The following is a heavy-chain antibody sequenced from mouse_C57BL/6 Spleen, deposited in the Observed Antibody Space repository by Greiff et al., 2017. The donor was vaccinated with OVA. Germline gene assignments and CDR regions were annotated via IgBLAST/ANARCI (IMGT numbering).Heavy chain of an antibody. J-gene: IGHJ1*03. CDR3: ARSAGNGYDDPHWYFDV. CDR2: IDPSDSYT. CDR1: GYTFTSYW. Sequence: QVQLQQSGAELVKPGASVKLSCKASGYTFTSYWMQWVKQRPGQGLEWIGEIDPSDSYTNYNQKFKGKATLTVDTSSRTAYMKLSSLTSEDSAVYYCARSAGNGYDDPHWYFDVWGTVTTVTVSS. D-gene: IGHD2-2*01. V-gene: IGHV1-50*01.